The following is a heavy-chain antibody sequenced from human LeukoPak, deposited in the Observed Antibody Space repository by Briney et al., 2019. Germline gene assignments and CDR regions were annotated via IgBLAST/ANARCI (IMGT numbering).Heavy chain of an antibody. CDR2: IIPIFGTA. CDR3: ARALVDIVVVPAAMYAFDI. Sequence: ASVKVSCKASGGTFSSYAISWVRQAPGQGLEWMGGIIPIFGTANYAQKFQGRVTITADESTSTAYMELSSLRSEDTAVYYCARALVDIVVVPAAMYAFDIWGQGTMVTVSS. J-gene: IGHJ3*02. CDR1: GGTFSSYA. D-gene: IGHD2-2*01. V-gene: IGHV1-69*13.